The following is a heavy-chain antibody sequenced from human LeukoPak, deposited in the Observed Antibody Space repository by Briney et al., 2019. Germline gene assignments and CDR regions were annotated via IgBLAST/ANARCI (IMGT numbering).Heavy chain of an antibody. CDR3: ATVGMGATIGY. CDR2: ISPDGTGT. Sequence: PGGSLRLSCAASGFTFRSYWMHWVRHAPGKGLVWVSRISPDGTGTNYADSVKGRFTISRDNAKNTLYLQMNSLRVEDTAVYYCATVGMGATIGYWGQGTLVTVSS. J-gene: IGHJ4*02. CDR1: GFTFRSYW. D-gene: IGHD1-26*01. V-gene: IGHV3-74*01.